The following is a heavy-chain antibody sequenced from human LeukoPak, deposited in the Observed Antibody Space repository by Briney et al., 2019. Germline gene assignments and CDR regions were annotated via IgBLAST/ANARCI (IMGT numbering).Heavy chain of an antibody. J-gene: IGHJ4*02. CDR1: RFTFSSYA. CDR3: ANEGYGSSWNADFDY. V-gene: IGHV3-23*01. CDR2: SSGSGGIT. D-gene: IGHD6-13*01. Sequence: PGGSLRLTCAASRFTFSSYAMSWVRQAPGKGLEWISASSGSGGITYYADSVKGRFTISRDNSKNTLYLQMNSLRAEDTAVYYCANEGYGSSWNADFDYWGQGTLVIVS.